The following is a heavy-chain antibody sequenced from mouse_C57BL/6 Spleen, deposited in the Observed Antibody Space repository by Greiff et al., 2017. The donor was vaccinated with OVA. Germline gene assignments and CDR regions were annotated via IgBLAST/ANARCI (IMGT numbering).Heavy chain of an antibody. J-gene: IGHJ4*01. D-gene: IGHD2-5*01. CDR3: ARGPSYYSNYEYAMDY. CDR2: INYDGSST. CDR1: GFTFSDYY. V-gene: IGHV5-16*01. Sequence: EVKVVESEGGLVQPGSSMKLSCTASGFTFSDYYMAWVRQVPEKGLEWVANINYDGSSTYYLDSLKSRFIISRDNAKNILYLQMSSLKSEDTATYYCARGPSYYSNYEYAMDYWGQGTSVTVSS.